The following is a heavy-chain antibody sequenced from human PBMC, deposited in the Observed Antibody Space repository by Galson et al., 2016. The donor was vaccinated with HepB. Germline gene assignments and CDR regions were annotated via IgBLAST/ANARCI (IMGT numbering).Heavy chain of an antibody. CDR1: GYTFTGYY. V-gene: IGHV1-2*04. Sequence: SVKVSCKASGYTFTGYYMHWVRQAPGQGLEWMGWINPNSGGTNYAQKFQGWVTMTRDTSISTAYMELSRLRSDDTAVYYCARGGNVLRFLEWLTPDYWGQGTLVAVSS. J-gene: IGHJ4*02. CDR3: ARGGNVLRFLEWLTPDY. CDR2: INPNSGGT. D-gene: IGHD3-3*01.